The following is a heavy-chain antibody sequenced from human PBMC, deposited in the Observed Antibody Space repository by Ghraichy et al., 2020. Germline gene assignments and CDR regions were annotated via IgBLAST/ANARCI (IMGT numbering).Heavy chain of an antibody. D-gene: IGHD3-3*01. Sequence: GESLNISCAASGFTFSSYSMNWVRQAPGKGLEWVSYISSSSSTIYYADSVKGRFTISRDNAKNSLYLQMNSLRDEDTAVYYCAREGGGYDFWSGSAQTNFDYWGQGTLVTVSS. J-gene: IGHJ4*02. CDR2: ISSSSSTI. CDR3: AREGGGYDFWSGSAQTNFDY. CDR1: GFTFSSYS. V-gene: IGHV3-48*02.